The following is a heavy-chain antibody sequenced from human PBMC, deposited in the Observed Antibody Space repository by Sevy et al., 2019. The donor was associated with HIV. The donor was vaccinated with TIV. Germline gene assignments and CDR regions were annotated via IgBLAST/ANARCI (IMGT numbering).Heavy chain of an antibody. V-gene: IGHV4-34*01. CDR3: ARGLEGITMVRGARTFDY. Sequence: SETLSLTCAVYGGSFSGYYWSWIRQPPGKGLEWIGEINHSGSTNYNPSLKSRVTISVDTSKNQFSLKLSSVTAADTAVYYCARGLEGITMVRGARTFDYWGQGTLVTVSS. D-gene: IGHD3-10*01. CDR1: GGSFSGYY. CDR2: INHSGST. J-gene: IGHJ4*02.